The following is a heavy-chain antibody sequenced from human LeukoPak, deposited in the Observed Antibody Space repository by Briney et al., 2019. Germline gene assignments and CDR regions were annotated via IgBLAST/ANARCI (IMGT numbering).Heavy chain of an antibody. CDR1: GFTFSDHY. CDR3: ASAPESLGY. Sequence: GGSLRLSCAASGFTFSDHYMDWVRQAPGKGLEWVGRTRNKANSYTTEYAASVKGRFTISRDDSKNSLYLQMNSLKTEDTAVYYCASAPESLGYWGQGTLVTVSS. V-gene: IGHV3-72*01. D-gene: IGHD3-10*01. J-gene: IGHJ4*02. CDR2: TRNKANSYTT.